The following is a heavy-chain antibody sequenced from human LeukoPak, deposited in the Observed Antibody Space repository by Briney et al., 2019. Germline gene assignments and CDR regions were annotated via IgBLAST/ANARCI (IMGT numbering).Heavy chain of an antibody. CDR1: GFTFSHYG. CDR3: ARGYNWFDP. J-gene: IGHJ5*02. CDR2: ISYDGSKT. D-gene: IGHD1-14*01. Sequence: GGSLRLSCAASGFTFSHYGIHWVRQAPGKGLEWVALISYDGSKTYYAESVKGRFTISRDNSRNTLYLQMNSLRGDDTAVYYCARGYNWFDPWGQGTLVTVSS. V-gene: IGHV3-30*03.